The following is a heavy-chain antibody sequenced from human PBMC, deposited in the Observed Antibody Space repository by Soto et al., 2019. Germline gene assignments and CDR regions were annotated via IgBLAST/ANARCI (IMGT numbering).Heavy chain of an antibody. V-gene: IGHV1-46*01. CDR3: AREENCSDGICYSEYFQR. J-gene: IGHJ1*01. CDR2: VNPSGGST. CDR1: GYIFTAYS. Sequence: QVQLVQSGAEVKKPGASVKVSCKASGYIFTAYSMHWVRQAPGQGLEWMGVVNPSGGSTNYAQKFQGRITMTRDPSTRTVYMDLSCLTSEDTTVYYCAREENCSDGICYSEYFQRWGQGTLVTVSS. D-gene: IGHD2-15*01.